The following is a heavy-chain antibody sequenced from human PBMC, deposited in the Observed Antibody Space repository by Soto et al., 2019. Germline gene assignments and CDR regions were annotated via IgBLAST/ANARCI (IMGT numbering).Heavy chain of an antibody. V-gene: IGHV3-7*01. CDR2: IKQDGSEK. CDR3: ARTITIFGVANDAFDI. D-gene: IGHD3-3*01. J-gene: IGHJ3*02. CDR1: GFTFSSYW. Sequence: SLRLSCAASGFTFSSYWMSWVRQAPGKGLEWVANIKQDGSEKYYVDSVKGRFTISRDNAKNSLYLQMNSLRAEDTAVYYCARTITIFGVANDAFDIWGQGTMVTVSS.